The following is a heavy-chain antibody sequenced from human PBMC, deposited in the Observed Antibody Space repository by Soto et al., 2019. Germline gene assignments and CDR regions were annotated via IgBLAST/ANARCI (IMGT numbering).Heavy chain of an antibody. CDR1: GGSVSSDTHY. CDR2: IYSSGST. D-gene: IGHD2-2*01. Sequence: SETLSLTCTVSGGSVSSDTHYWSWIRQPPGKRLEWIGFIYSSGSTNYNPSLKSRVTMSVDTSKNQFSLKLRSVIVADTAVYHCARFVRSCSGTTCYSRSDVWCQWTTVT. CDR3: ARFVRSCSGTTCYSRSDV. V-gene: IGHV4-61*01. J-gene: IGHJ6*02.